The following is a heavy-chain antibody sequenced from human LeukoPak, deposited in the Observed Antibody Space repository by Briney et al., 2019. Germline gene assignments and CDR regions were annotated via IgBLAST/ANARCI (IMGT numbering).Heavy chain of an antibody. J-gene: IGHJ4*02. V-gene: IGHV3-23*01. CDR1: GFTFSSYA. Sequence: GGSLRLSCAASGFTFSSYAMSWVRQAPGKGLEWVSAISGSGGTTYYADSVKGRFTISRDNSKNTLYLQMNSLRAEDTAVYYCAKGTEVLRFLEWLFPYFDYWGQGTLVTVSS. CDR2: ISGSGGTT. CDR3: AKGTEVLRFLEWLFPYFDY. D-gene: IGHD3-3*01.